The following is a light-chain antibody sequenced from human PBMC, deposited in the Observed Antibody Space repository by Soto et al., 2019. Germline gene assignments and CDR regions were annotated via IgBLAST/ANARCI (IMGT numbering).Light chain of an antibody. V-gene: IGKV3-20*01. CDR1: QSLTNNY. CDR3: QQYGSSPIT. CDR2: GAS. Sequence: EIVMTQSPATLSLSPGERATLSCRASQSLTNNYFAWYQQKPGQAPRLLIYGASTRATGIPDRFSGDGSVTHFTLTISRLEAEDFVMYYCQQYGSSPITFGQGTRLEIK. J-gene: IGKJ5*01.